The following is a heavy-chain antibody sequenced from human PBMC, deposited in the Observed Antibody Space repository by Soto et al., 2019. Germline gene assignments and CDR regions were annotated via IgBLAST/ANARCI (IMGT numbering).Heavy chain of an antibody. CDR3: ARDYTYGLDVAGYFDF. V-gene: IGHV4-38-2*02. J-gene: IGHJ4*02. CDR1: GYSISTGYY. CDR2: VYRSGAA. D-gene: IGHD6-19*01. Sequence: PSETLSLTCTVSGYSISTGYYWAWVRQSPGKGLEWIGSVYRSGAAYYSPTLKSRVTISVDTSKSQFSLHLKSVTAADAAVYYCARDYTYGLDVAGYFDFWGQGXPVTVYS.